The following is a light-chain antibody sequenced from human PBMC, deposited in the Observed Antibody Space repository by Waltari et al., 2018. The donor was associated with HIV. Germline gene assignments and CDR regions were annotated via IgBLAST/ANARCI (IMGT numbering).Light chain of an antibody. V-gene: IGLV2-14*03. CDR2: DVY. CDR1: SSAVGAYDH. CDR3: ASFTSGRLNV. Sequence: QSALTQPASVSGSPGQSITISCTGTSSAVGAYDHVSWYQQHPGKVPKLLIYDVYMRPSRISNRFSGSKSGNTASLTISGLRDEDEADYYCASFTSGRLNVFGTGTKVTVL. J-gene: IGLJ1*01.